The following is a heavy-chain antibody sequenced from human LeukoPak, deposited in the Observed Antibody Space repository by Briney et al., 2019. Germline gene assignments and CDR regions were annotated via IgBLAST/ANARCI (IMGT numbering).Heavy chain of an antibody. CDR3: ARDRYDILTGYNPLGAIDI. J-gene: IGHJ3*02. Sequence: GGSLRLSCAASGFTLRNYWMHWVHQAPGKGLVWVSRINIDGSSISYADPMKGRFTISRDNAKNTLYLQMNSLRAEDTAVYYCARDRYDILTGYNPLGAIDIWGQGTMVTVSS. CDR1: GFTLRNYW. D-gene: IGHD3-9*01. CDR2: INIDGSSI. V-gene: IGHV3-74*01.